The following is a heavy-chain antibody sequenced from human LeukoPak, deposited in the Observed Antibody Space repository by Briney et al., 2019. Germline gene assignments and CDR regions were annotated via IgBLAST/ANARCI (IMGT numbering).Heavy chain of an antibody. V-gene: IGHV1-2*02. CDR3: ARDLYGDYGKYYYYMDV. Sequence: AASVKVSCKASGYTFTDYYMHWVRQAPGQGLEWMGWINPNSGGTNYAQKFQGRVTMTRDTSISTAYMELSRLRSDDTAVYYCARDLYGDYGKYYYYMDVWGKGTTVTVSS. J-gene: IGHJ6*03. D-gene: IGHD4-17*01. CDR1: GYTFTDYY. CDR2: INPNSGGT.